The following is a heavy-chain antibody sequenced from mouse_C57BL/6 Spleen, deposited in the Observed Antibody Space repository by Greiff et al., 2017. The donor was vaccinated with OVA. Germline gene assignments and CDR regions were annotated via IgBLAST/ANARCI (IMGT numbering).Heavy chain of an antibody. V-gene: IGHV1-53*01. Sequence: QVQLQQPGTDLVKPGASVKLSCKASGYTFTSYWMHWVKQRPGQGLEWIGNINPSNGGTNYNEKFKSKATLTVDKSSSTAYMQLSSLTSEDSAVYYCASGPNLRQLRPAWLAYWGQGTLVTVSA. D-gene: IGHD3-2*02. CDR1: GYTFTSYW. CDR2: INPSNGGT. CDR3: ASGPNLRQLRPAWLAY. J-gene: IGHJ3*01.